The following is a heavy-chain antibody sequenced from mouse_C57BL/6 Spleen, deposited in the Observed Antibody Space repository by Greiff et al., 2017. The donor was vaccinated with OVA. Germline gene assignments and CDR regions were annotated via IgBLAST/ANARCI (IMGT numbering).Heavy chain of an antibody. V-gene: IGHV1-9*01. Sequence: QVQLQQSGAELMKPGASVKLSCKATGYTFTGYWIAWVKQRPGHGLEWIGEILRGSGSTYYHEKFKGKATFTADTSYNTAYMQLSSLTTEDAAIEYCARKGYGSSRLAYWGQGTLVTVAA. J-gene: IGHJ3*01. CDR3: ARKGYGSSRLAY. D-gene: IGHD1-1*01. CDR1: GYTFTGYW. CDR2: ILRGSGST.